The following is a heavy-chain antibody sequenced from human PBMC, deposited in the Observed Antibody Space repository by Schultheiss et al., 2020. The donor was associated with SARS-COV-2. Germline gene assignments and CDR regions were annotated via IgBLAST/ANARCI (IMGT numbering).Heavy chain of an antibody. CDR3: ASIRDTVVTLDP. V-gene: IGHV3-23*01. CDR2: ISGSGGST. J-gene: IGHJ5*02. D-gene: IGHD4-23*01. Sequence: GGSLRLSCAASGFTVSSNYMSWVRQAPGKGLEWVSAISGSGGSTYYADSVKGRFTISRDNSKSTLYLQMNSLRGEDTAVYYCASIRDTVVTLDPWGQGTLVTVSS. CDR1: GFTVSSNY.